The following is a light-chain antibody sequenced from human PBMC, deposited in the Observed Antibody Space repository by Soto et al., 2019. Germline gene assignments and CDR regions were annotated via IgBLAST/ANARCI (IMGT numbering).Light chain of an antibody. CDR3: QEYHSYCGR. Sequence: QMTQSPSTLSASVGDRASITCRASKSISNGLAWYQQKPGKAPKLLIYDASNLESGVPSRFSGSGSGTEFTLTNGSLQPDDCETYYCQEYHSYCGRFGQGTKGDIK. CDR1: KSISNG. J-gene: IGKJ1*01. CDR2: DAS. V-gene: IGKV1-5*01.